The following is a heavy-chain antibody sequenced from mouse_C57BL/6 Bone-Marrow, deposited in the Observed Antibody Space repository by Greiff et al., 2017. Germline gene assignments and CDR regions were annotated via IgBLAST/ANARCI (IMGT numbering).Heavy chain of an antibody. J-gene: IGHJ2*01. Sequence: VQLQQSGAELAKPGASVKLPCKASGYTFTSYWMHWVKQRPGQGLEWIGYINPSSGYTKYNQKFKDKATLTADKSSSTAYMKLSSLTYEDSAVYYCARDWALYYFDYWGQGTTLTVSS. V-gene: IGHV1-7*01. CDR1: GYTFTSYW. CDR2: INPSSGYT. D-gene: IGHD4-1*01. CDR3: ARDWALYYFDY.